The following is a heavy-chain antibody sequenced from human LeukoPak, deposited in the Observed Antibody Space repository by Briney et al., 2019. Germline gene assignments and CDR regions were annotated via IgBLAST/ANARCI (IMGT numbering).Heavy chain of an antibody. J-gene: IGHJ3*02. CDR2: ISGSGGST. CDR1: GFTFSSYA. D-gene: IGHD3-10*01. CDR3: AKLPSYYYGSGSFVDAFDI. V-gene: IGHV3-23*01. Sequence: PGGSLRLSCAASGFTFSSYAMSWVRHAPGKGLEWVSAISGSGGSTYYADSVKGRFTISRDNSKNTLYLQMNSLRAEDTAVYYCAKLPSYYYGSGSFVDAFDIWGQGTMVTVSS.